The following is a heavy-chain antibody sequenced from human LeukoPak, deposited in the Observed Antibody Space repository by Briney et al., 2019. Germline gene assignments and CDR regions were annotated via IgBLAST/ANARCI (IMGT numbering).Heavy chain of an antibody. CDR2: ISGSGGST. J-gene: IGHJ6*03. Sequence: GGTLRLSCAASGFTFSSYGMSWVRQAPGKGLEWVSAISGSGGSTYYADSVKGRFTISRDNSKNTLYLQMNSLRAEDTAVYYCAKGSVIVSDYGVTYYYYMDVWGKGTTVTVSS. CDR1: GFTFSSYG. CDR3: AKGSVIVSDYGVTYYYYMDV. D-gene: IGHD4-17*01. V-gene: IGHV3-23*01.